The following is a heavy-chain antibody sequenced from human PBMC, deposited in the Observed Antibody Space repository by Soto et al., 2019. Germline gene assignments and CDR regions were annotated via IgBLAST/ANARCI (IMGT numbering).Heavy chain of an antibody. CDR3: TTARAY. Sequence: GGSLRLSCAASGFTFSNAWMSWVRQAPGKGLEWVGRIKSKTDDGTTDYAAPVKGRFTISRDDSKNTLYLQMNSLKTEDTAVYYCTTARAYWGQGTLVTVSS. V-gene: IGHV3-15*01. J-gene: IGHJ4*02. CDR2: IKSKTDDGTT. CDR1: GFTFSNAW.